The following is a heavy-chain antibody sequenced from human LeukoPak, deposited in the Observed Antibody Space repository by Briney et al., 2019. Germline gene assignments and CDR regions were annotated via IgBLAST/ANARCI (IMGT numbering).Heavy chain of an antibody. D-gene: IGHD4-17*01. J-gene: IGHJ5*02. Sequence: SGTLSLTCTVSGGSISSGGYYWSWIRQHPGKGLEWIGYIYYSGSTYYHPSLKSRVTISVDTSKNQFSLKLSSVTAADTAVYYCAETTVTNNWFDPWGQGTLVTVSS. CDR1: GGSISSGGYY. CDR2: IYYSGST. V-gene: IGHV4-31*03. CDR3: AETTVTNNWFDP.